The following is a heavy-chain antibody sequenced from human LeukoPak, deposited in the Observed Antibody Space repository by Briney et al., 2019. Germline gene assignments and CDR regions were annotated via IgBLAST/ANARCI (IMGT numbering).Heavy chain of an antibody. Sequence: GGSLRLSCAGSGFAFSSYAMSWVRQAPGKGLKWVSAISGSGGSTYYADSVKGRFTISRDNSKNTLYLQMNSLRAEDTAVYYCAKDPTVPAAITYYYYYGMDVWGQGTTVTVSS. V-gene: IGHV3-23*01. CDR1: GFAFSSYA. J-gene: IGHJ6*02. CDR2: ISGSGGST. CDR3: AKDPTVPAAITYYYYYGMDV. D-gene: IGHD2-2*02.